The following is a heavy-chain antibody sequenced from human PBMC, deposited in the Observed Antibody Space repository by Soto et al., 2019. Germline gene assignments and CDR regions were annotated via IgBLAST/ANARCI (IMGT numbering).Heavy chain of an antibody. CDR2: VSHVGDNK. J-gene: IGHJ6*02. Sequence: QVQLVESGGGVVQPGRSLRLSCAASGFSFNLFTFHWVRQAPGRGLERVAVVSHVGDNKFYADSVKGRFTISRDDSKNMLYLQMNSLRVDDTALYYCARGNMDVWGQGTTVTVSS. CDR1: GFSFNLFT. CDR3: ARGNMDV. V-gene: IGHV3-30-3*01.